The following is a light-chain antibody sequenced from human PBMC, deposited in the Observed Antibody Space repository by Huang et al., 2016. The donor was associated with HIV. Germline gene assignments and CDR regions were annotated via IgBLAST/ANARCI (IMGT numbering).Light chain of an antibody. J-gene: IGKJ1*01. Sequence: DIQMTQSPSSLSASVGDRVTITCQASQDIRKYLNWYQQKPGRATKLLIYDSSNLEGGGPSRFSGSGSGTNFTFTISSLHPEDIATYYCQQYDNLYIFGQGTKVEIK. V-gene: IGKV1-33*01. CDR1: QDIRKY. CDR3: QQYDNLYI. CDR2: DSS.